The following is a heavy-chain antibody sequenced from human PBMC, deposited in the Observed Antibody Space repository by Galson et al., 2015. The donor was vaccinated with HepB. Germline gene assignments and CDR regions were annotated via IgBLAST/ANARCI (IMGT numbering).Heavy chain of an antibody. CDR3: AKDRVDTALWHLDY. CDR2: ISYDGSNK. CDR1: GFTFSIYG. V-gene: IGHV3-30*18. Sequence: SLRLSCAASGFTFSIYGMHWVRQAPGKGLEWVAVISYDGSNKYYADSVKGRFTISRDNSKNTLYLQMNSLRAEDTAVYYCAKDRVDTALWHLDYWGQGTLVTVSS. D-gene: IGHD5-18*01. J-gene: IGHJ4*02.